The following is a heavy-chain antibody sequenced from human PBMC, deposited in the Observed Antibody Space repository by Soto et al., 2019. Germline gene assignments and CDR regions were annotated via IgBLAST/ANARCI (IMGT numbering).Heavy chain of an antibody. V-gene: IGHV3-21*01. Sequence: EVQLVESGGGLVKPGGSLRLSCAASGFTFRSYSMNWVRQAPGKGLEWVSSISSSSRYIYYADSVKGRFTISRDNAKNALYLQMNSLRAENTAVDYCARDIGGATLYTTTDYWGQGTLVTVSS. J-gene: IGHJ4*02. CDR2: ISSSSRYI. CDR1: GFTFRSYS. D-gene: IGHD1-26*01. CDR3: ARDIGGATLYTTTDY.